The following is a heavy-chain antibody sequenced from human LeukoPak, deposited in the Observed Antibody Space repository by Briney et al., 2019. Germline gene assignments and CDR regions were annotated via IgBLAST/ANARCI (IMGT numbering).Heavy chain of an antibody. D-gene: IGHD6-25*01. CDR1: GFTFSIYW. J-gene: IGHJ6*02. V-gene: IGHV3-7*01. CDR3: ARDGRGISADGSPYGMDV. Sequence: GGSLRLSCAASGFTFSIYWMSWVRQAPGKGLEWVANIKQDGSEKYYVDSVKGRFTMSRDNAKNSLYLQMNSLRAEDTAVFYCARDGRGISADGSPYGMDVWGQGTTVTVSS. CDR2: IKQDGSEK.